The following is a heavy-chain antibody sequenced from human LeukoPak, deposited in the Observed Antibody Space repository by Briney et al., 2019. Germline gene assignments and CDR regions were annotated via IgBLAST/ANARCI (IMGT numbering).Heavy chain of an antibody. CDR1: GFTFSGYA. CDR2: ISYDGSNK. J-gene: IGHJ3*02. CDR3: ARVIVVVPAALYDAFDI. Sequence: GGSLRLSCAASGFTFSGYAMHWVRQAPGKGLEWVAVISYDGSNKYYADSVKGRFTISRDNSKNTLYLQMNSLRAEDTAVYYCARVIVVVPAALYDAFDIWGQGTMVTVSS. D-gene: IGHD2-2*01. V-gene: IGHV3-30-3*01.